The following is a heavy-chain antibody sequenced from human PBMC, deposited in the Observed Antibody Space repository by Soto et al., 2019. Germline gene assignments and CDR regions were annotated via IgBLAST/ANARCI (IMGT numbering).Heavy chain of an antibody. CDR2: IYPSDSVT. J-gene: IGHJ6*02. V-gene: IGHV5-10-1*01. CDR1: AYSFTSYW. CDR3: AGHFSSGRRGSDNCNCMDV. D-gene: IGHD3-3*02. Sequence: GESLKISCKGSAYSFTSYWISWVRQMPGKGLEWMGRIYPSDSVTNYSPSFQGHVTISADKSIDTAYLQWSSLQASDTAMYYCAGHFSSGRRGSDNCNCMDVWGQGTTVTVSS.